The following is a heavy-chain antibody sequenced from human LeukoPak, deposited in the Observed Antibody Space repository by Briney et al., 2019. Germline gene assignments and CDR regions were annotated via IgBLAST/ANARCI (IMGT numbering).Heavy chain of an antibody. V-gene: IGHV1-69*13. D-gene: IGHD3-16*02. CDR2: IIPIFGTA. CDR3: ARGGYDYVWGSYRPFDY. Sequence: SVKVSCKASGGTFSSYAISWVRQAPGQGLEWMGGIIPIFGTANYAQKFQGRVTITADESTSTAYMELSSLRSEDTAVYYCARGGYDYVWGSYRPFDYWGQGTLVTVSS. J-gene: IGHJ4*02. CDR1: GGTFSSYA.